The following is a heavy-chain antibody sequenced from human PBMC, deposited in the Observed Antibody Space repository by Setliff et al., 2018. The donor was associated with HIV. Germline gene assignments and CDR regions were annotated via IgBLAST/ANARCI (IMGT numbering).Heavy chain of an antibody. V-gene: IGHV3-30*04. D-gene: IGHD5-12*01. CDR3: ARPQGAYSGYDHFDY. CDR2: MSHDGTYK. J-gene: IGHJ4*02. Sequence: PGGSLRLSCAASGFTFSNYPMHWVRQAPGKGLEWVALMSHDGTYKYYADSVQGRFTISRDNAKNSLYLQMNSLRAEDTAVYYCARPQGAYSGYDHFDYWGQGTLVTVS. CDR1: GFTFSNYP.